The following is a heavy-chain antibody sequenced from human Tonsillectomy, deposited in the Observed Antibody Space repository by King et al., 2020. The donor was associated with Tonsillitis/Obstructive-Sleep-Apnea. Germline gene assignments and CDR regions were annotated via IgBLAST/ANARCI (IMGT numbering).Heavy chain of an antibody. CDR2: INYGGST. CDR3: ARGGPQSGWWVNFDY. CDR1: GGSFSAYF. D-gene: IGHD6-19*01. Sequence: QLQESGPGLVKPSETLPLTCTVSGGSFSAYFWSWIRQPPGKGLEWIGYINYGGSTHYNPSLKSRVTMSVDTSKKQFSLKLSSVTAADTAVYYCARGGPQSGWWVNFDYWGQGILVTVSS. J-gene: IGHJ4*02. V-gene: IGHV4-59*01.